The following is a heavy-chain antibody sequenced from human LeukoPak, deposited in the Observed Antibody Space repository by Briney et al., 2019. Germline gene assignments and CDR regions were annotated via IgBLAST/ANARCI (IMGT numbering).Heavy chain of an antibody. V-gene: IGHV3-23*01. Sequence: GGSLRLSCAASGFTFSSYSMNWVRQAPGKGLEWVSGIRVSGRTTDYADSVKGRFTISRDNSKNTLDLQMNSLRAEDTAVYYCAKSAASATTFLDYWGQGTLVTVSS. J-gene: IGHJ4*02. D-gene: IGHD4-17*01. CDR1: GFTFSSYS. CDR2: IRVSGRTT. CDR3: AKSAASATTFLDY.